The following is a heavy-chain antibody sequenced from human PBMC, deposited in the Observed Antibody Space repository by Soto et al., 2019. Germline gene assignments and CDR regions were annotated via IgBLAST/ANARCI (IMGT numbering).Heavy chain of an antibody. V-gene: IGHV3-21*01. Sequence: PGGSLRLSCAVSGFTFSSYSMNWVRQAPGKGLEWVSSISSSNSYIYYADSVKGRFTISRDNAKNSLYLQMNSLRVEDTAVYYCARGEEDIVVVVAATPDYYYGMDVWGQGTTVTVSS. J-gene: IGHJ6*02. CDR2: ISSSNSYI. CDR1: GFTFSSYS. D-gene: IGHD2-15*01. CDR3: ARGEEDIVVVVAATPDYYYGMDV.